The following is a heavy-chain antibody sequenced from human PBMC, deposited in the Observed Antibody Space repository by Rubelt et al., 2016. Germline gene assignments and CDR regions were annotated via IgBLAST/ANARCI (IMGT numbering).Heavy chain of an antibody. Sequence: VQLVQSGAEVKKPGASVKVSCKASGYTFTSYGISWVRQAPGQGLEWMGWISAYNGNTNYAQKLQGRVTMTTDTSTSTAYMELRSLRSDDTAVYYCARVPGGNSKYYYYYYMDVWGKGTTVTVSS. J-gene: IGHJ6*03. D-gene: IGHD4-23*01. CDR3: ARVPGGNSKYYYYYYMDV. V-gene: IGHV1-18*01. CDR2: ISAYNGNT. CDR1: GYTFTSYG.